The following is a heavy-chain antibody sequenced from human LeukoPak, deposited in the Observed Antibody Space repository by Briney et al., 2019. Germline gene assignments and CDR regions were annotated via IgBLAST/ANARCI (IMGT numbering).Heavy chain of an antibody. D-gene: IGHD6-13*01. J-gene: IGHJ4*02. CDR2: ISGSGGST. CDR3: AKGLIAAAGPTDFDY. Sequence: GALRLSCAASGFTFSRYAMSWVRQAPGKGLEWVSAISGSGGSTYYADSVKGRFTISRDNSKNTLYLQMNSLRAEDTAVYYCAKGLIAAAGPTDFDYWGQGTLVTVSS. CDR1: GFTFSRYA. V-gene: IGHV3-23*01.